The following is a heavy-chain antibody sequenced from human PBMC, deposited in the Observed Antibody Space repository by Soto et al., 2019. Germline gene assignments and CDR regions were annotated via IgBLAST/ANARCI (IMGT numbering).Heavy chain of an antibody. J-gene: IGHJ4*02. V-gene: IGHV4-59*01. CDR3: ARVERDGYNPDY. CDR1: GGSISSYY. CDR2: IYYSGST. Sequence: QVQLQESGPGLVKPSETLSLTCTVSGGSISSYYWSWIRQPPGKGLEWIGYIYYSGSTNYNPSLKSRVTISVDTSKNQFSLKLSSVTAADTAVYYCARVERDGYNPDYWGQGTLVTVSS. D-gene: IGHD5-12*01.